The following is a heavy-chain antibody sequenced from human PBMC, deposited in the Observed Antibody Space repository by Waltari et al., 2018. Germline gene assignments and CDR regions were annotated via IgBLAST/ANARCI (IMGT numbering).Heavy chain of an antibody. D-gene: IGHD7-27*01. J-gene: IGHJ4*02. Sequence: EVHLVESGGGLVQPGGSLRLSSAASGFPFTDYSMSWGRQAPGKGPEWVANIHKEGSEKNYVDYVKGRFTISRDNAKDSVYLQMNSLRADDTAMYYCVRDHWGPDYWGQGTLVTVSS. V-gene: IGHV3-7*01. CDR2: IHKEGSEK. CDR3: VRDHWGPDY. CDR1: GFPFTDYS.